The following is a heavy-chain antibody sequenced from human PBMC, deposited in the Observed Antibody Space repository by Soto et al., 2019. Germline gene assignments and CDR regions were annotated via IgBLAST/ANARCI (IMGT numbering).Heavy chain of an antibody. CDR2: IIPISGGT. D-gene: IGHD6-25*01. V-gene: IGHV1-2*04. CDR3: ARERRGEAAAFDI. Sequence: ASVKVSCKASGGTFSSYAISWVRQAPGQGLEWMGWIIPISGGTNYAQKFQGWVTITGDTSISTAYMELSRLRSDDTAVYYCARERRGEAAAFDIWGQGTMVTVSS. J-gene: IGHJ3*02. CDR1: GGTFSSYA.